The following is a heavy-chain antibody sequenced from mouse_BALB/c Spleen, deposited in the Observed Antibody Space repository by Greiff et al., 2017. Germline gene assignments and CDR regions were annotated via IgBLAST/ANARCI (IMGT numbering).Heavy chain of an antibody. J-gene: IGHJ2*01. Sequence: VQLQQSGPGLVKPSQSLSLTCSVTGYSITRGYYWNWIRQFPGNKLEWMGYISYDGSNNYNPSLKNRISITRDTSKNQFFLKLNSVTTEDTATYYCAREGNYDLYYFDYWGQGTTLTVSS. CDR1: GYSITRGYY. D-gene: IGHD2-4*01. CDR3: AREGNYDLYYFDY. V-gene: IGHV3-6*02. CDR2: ISYDGSN.